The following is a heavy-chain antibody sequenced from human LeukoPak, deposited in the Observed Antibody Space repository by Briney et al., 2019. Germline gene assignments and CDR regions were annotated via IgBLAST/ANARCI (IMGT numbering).Heavy chain of an antibody. V-gene: IGHV3-7*01. D-gene: IGHD1-7*01. J-gene: IGHJ5*02. CDR3: ARWNYAYDR. CDR2: TGLYGDGE. Sequence: PGRSLRLSCAASGFTFRTFGMAWVRQAPGKGLEWVAHTGLYGDGEYAESVRGRFTISRDNAKSSVYLEMNSLRAEDTALYYCARWNYAYDRWGQGTLVTVSS. CDR1: GFTFRTFG.